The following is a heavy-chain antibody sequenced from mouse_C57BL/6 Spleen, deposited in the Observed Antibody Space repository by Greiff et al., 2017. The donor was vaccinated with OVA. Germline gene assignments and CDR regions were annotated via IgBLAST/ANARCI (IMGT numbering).Heavy chain of an antibody. D-gene: IGHD1-1*01. Sequence: VQLQQPGAELVMPGASVKLSCKASGYTFTSYWMHWVKQRPGQGLEWIGEIDPSDSYTNYNQKFKGKSTLTVNKSSSTANMQRSSLTSEDSAVYYCARGYYWSSTDYWGQGTTLTVSS. CDR3: ARGYYWSSTDY. CDR1: GYTFTSYW. CDR2: IDPSDSYT. V-gene: IGHV1-69*01. J-gene: IGHJ2*01.